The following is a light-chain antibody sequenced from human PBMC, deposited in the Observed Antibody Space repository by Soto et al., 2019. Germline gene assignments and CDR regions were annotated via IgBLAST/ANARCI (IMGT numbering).Light chain of an antibody. CDR3: QQYNSYWT. V-gene: IGKV1-5*03. Sequence: DIQINQSPSTPSASVGDRVTITCRASQSISSWLAWYQQKPGKAPKLLIYKASSLESGVPSRFSGSGSGTEFTLTISSLQPDDFATYYCQQYNSYWTFGQGTKVDIK. CDR2: KAS. CDR1: QSISSW. J-gene: IGKJ1*01.